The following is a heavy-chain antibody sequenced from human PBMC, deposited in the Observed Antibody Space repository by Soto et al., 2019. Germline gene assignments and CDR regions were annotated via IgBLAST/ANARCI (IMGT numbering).Heavy chain of an antibody. CDR1: GFTFSSYA. CDR3: ARGQGEQWPLRDNWFDP. CDR2: ISYDGSNK. Sequence: QVQLVESGGGVVQPGRSLRLSCAASGFTFSSYAMHWVRQAPGKGLEWVAVISYDGSNKYYADSVKGRFTISRDNSKNTLYLQMNSQRAEDTAVYYCARGQGEQWPLRDNWFDPWVQGTLVTVSS. D-gene: IGHD6-19*01. J-gene: IGHJ5*02. V-gene: IGHV3-30-3*01.